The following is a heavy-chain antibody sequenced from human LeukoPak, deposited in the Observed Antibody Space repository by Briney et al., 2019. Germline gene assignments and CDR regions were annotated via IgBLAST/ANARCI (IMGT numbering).Heavy chain of an antibody. CDR1: GGSISSYY. V-gene: IGHV4-34*01. Sequence: PSETLSLTCTVSGGSISSYYWSWIRQPAGKGLEWIGEINHSGSTNYNPSLKSRVTISVDTSKNQFSLKLSSVTAADTAVYYCARVGHSTMVRGFEDYYYYYMDVWGKGTTVTVSS. D-gene: IGHD3-10*01. CDR3: ARVGHSTMVRGFEDYYYYYMDV. CDR2: INHSGST. J-gene: IGHJ6*03.